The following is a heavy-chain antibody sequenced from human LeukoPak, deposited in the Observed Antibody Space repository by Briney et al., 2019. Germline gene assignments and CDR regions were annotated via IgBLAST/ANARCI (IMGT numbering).Heavy chain of an antibody. Sequence: RGALRLSCAACGCTFDDYAMHWVRQAPGAGREWVGLVCGYVNTYYAESVPGRFTISRDNSKHSLYLQMNGLRTDDTALYCSAEAPGYYYSYSIDIWGKGTTVTVSS. CDR1: GCTFDDYA. V-gene: IGHV3-43*02. CDR3: AEAPGYYYSYSIDI. J-gene: IGHJ6*03. CDR2: VCGYVNT.